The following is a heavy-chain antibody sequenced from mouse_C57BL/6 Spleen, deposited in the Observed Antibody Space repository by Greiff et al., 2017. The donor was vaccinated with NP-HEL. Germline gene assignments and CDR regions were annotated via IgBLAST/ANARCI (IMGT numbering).Heavy chain of an antibody. CDR2: INPNNGGT. CDR3: ARGLLRNAMDY. J-gene: IGHJ4*01. D-gene: IGHD2-3*01. V-gene: IGHV1-26*01. Sequence: EVQLQQSGPELVKPGASVKISCKASGYTFTDYYMNWVKQSHGKSLEWIGDINPNNGGTSYNQKFKGKATLTVDKSSSTAYMELRSLTSEDSAVYYCARGLLRNAMDYWGQRTSVTVSS. CDR1: GYTFTDYY.